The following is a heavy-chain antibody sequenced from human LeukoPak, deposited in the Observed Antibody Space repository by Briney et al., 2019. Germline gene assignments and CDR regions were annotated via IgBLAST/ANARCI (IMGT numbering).Heavy chain of an antibody. D-gene: IGHD1-1*01. V-gene: IGHV3-43*02. Sequence: PGGSLRLSCAASGFTFDDHAMHWVRQAPGKGLEWVSLISGDGASSYYADSVKGRFTISRDNSKNSLYLQMNSLRTEDTALYYCAKAASSNWNHDYWGQGTLVTVSS. CDR2: ISGDGASS. CDR1: GFTFDDHA. J-gene: IGHJ4*02. CDR3: AKAASSNWNHDY.